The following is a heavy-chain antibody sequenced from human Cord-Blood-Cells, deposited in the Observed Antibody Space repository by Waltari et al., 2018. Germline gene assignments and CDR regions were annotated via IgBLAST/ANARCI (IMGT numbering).Heavy chain of an antibody. CDR3: ASSERYSYGYRAFDI. CDR1: GGTFSRYA. Sequence: QVQLVQSGAEVKKPGSSVKVSCKASGGTFSRYASSWVRPAPGQGREWMGRITPILGTANYAKKVQGRVRITADESTSTADMELSSLRSEDTAVYYCASSERYSYGYRAFDIWGQGTMVTVSS. D-gene: IGHD5-18*01. CDR2: ITPILGTA. J-gene: IGHJ3*02. V-gene: IGHV1-69*18.